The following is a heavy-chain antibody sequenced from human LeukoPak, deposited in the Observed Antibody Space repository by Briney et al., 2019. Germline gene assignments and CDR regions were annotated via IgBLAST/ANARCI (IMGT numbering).Heavy chain of an antibody. D-gene: IGHD3-3*01. J-gene: IGHJ6*02. CDR2: IYTSGST. V-gene: IGHV4-61*02. CDR3: ARERGRDFWSGPYYYGMDV. Sequence: SETLSLTCTVSGGSISSGSYYWSWIRQPAGKGLEWLGRIYTSGSTDYNPSIKSPVTISVDTSKNQFSLKLSSVTAADTAVYYCARERGRDFWSGPYYYGMDVWGQGTTVTVSS. CDR1: GGSISSGSYY.